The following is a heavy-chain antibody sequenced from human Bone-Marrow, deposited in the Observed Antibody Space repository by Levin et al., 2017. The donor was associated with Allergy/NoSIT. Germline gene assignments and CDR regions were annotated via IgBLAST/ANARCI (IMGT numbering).Heavy chain of an antibody. D-gene: IGHD5-12*01. CDR2: ITWNSAKI. Sequence: TGGSLRLSCAASGFTFDDYAMHWVRHIPGKGLEWVSGITWNSAKIAYGDSFKGLFTIPRDNTKNSLDLQMNILRPEDTALYYCGNDTASGYFLAFDYWGQGALVTVSS. V-gene: IGHV3-9*01. J-gene: IGHJ4*02. CDR3: GNDTASGYFLAFDY. CDR1: GFTFDDYA.